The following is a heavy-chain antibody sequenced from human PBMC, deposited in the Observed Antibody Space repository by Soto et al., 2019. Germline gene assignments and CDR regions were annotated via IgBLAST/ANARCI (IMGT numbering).Heavy chain of an antibody. J-gene: IGHJ5*02. Sequence: SETLSLTCTVSGGSISSYYWSWIRQPPGKGLEWIGYIYYSGSTNYNPSLKSRVTISVDTSRNQFSLKLSSVTAADTAVYYCARVPDYYDSSGYYSFDPWGQGTLVTVSS. CDR2: IYYSGST. V-gene: IGHV4-59*01. CDR1: GGSISSYY. D-gene: IGHD3-22*01. CDR3: ARVPDYYDSSGYYSFDP.